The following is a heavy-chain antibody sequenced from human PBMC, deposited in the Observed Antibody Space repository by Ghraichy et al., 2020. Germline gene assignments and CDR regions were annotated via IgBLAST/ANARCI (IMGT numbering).Heavy chain of an antibody. CDR3: ARDPGDYELDS. D-gene: IGHD4-17*01. Sequence: GESLNISCAASGFIFNKYNINWVRRSPGKALEWVSSITASGGETYYADSVEGRFTISRDNAKNSVFLLMNSLTAEDTGVYYCARDPGDYELDSWGQGTLVTVSS. CDR2: ITASGGET. J-gene: IGHJ4*02. CDR1: GFIFNKYN. V-gene: IGHV3-21*01.